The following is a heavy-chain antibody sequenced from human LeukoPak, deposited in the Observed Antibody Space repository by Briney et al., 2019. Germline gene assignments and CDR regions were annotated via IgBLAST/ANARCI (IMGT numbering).Heavy chain of an antibody. CDR1: GFTCSSYS. CDR2: ISSSSGNI. CDR3: TRDLTRSGWFGEGTGFDY. D-gene: IGHD3-10*01. V-gene: IGHV3-48*04. Sequence: GGSLRLSCAASGFTCSSYSMNWVRQAPGKGLERLSYISSSSGNIYYADSVKGRFTISRDNAKNSVYLQMNSLRAEDTAVYYCTRDLTRSGWFGEGTGFDYWGQGTLVTVSS. J-gene: IGHJ4*02.